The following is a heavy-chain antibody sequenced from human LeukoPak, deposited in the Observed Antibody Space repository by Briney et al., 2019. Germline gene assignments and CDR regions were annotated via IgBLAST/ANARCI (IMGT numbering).Heavy chain of an antibody. CDR1: GYTFTSYG. CDR3: ARVPSFGYCSSTSCYFYDY. J-gene: IGHJ4*02. D-gene: IGHD2-2*03. Sequence: ASVKVSCKASGYTFTSYGISWVRQAPGQGLEWMGWISAYNGNTNYAQKLQGRVTMTTDTSTSTAYMELRSLRSDDTAVYYCARVPSFGYCSSTSCYFYDYWGQGTLVTVSS. CDR2: ISAYNGNT. V-gene: IGHV1-18*01.